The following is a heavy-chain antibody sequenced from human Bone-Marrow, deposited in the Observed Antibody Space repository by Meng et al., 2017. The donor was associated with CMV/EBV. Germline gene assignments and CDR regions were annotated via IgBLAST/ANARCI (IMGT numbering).Heavy chain of an antibody. CDR3: ASLGLRFLEWLPLDY. V-gene: IGHV3-7*01. J-gene: IGHJ4*02. D-gene: IGHD3-3*01. CDR1: GFTFSSYW. CDR2: IKQDGSEK. Sequence: GESLKISCAASGFTFSSYWMSWVRQAPGKGLEWVANIKQDGSEKYYVDSVKGRFTISRDNAKNSLYLQMNSLRAEDTAVYYCASLGLRFLEWLPLDYWGQGTLVTVSS.